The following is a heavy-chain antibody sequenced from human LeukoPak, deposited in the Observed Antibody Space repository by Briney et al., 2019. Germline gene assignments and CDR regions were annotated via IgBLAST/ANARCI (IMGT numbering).Heavy chain of an antibody. V-gene: IGHV4-34*01. CDR2: INHSGST. CDR3: ARHLPYGGYGR. CDR1: GGSFSGYY. J-gene: IGHJ4*02. D-gene: IGHD5-12*01. Sequence: SETLSLTCAVYGGSFSGYYWSWIRQPPGKGLEWIGEINHSGSTNYNPPLKSRVTISVDTSKNQFSLKLSSVTAADTAVYYCARHLPYGGYGRWGQGTLVTVSS.